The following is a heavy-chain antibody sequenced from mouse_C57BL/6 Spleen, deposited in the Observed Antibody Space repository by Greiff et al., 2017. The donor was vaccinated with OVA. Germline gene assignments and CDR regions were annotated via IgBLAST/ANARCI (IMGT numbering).Heavy chain of an antibody. J-gene: IGHJ2*01. Sequence: QVQLQQPGAELVRPGSSVKLSCKASGYTFTSYWMHWVKQRPIQGLEWIGNIDPSDSEPHYNQKFKDKATLTVDKSSSTAYMQLSSLTSEDSAVYYGARGGPYFDYWGQGTTLTVSS. CDR1: GYTFTSYW. V-gene: IGHV1-52*01. CDR2: IDPSDSEP. CDR3: ARGGPYFDY.